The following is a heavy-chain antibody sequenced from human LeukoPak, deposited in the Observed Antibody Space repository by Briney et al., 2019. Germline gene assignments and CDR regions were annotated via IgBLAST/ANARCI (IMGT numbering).Heavy chain of an antibody. CDR2: IDPSDSYT. Sequence: GESLKISCKGSGSSFTSYWISWVRQMPGKGLEWRGRIDPSDSYTNYSPSFQGHVTISADKSISTAYLQWSSLKASDTAMYYCAGFGELLNPPYGMDVWGQGTTVTVSS. D-gene: IGHD3-10*01. J-gene: IGHJ6*02. CDR1: GSSFTSYW. V-gene: IGHV5-10-1*01. CDR3: AGFGELLNPPYGMDV.